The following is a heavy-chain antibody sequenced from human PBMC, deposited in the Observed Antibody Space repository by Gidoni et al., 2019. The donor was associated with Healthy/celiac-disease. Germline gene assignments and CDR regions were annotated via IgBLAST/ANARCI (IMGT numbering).Heavy chain of an antibody. CDR1: GGTFSSYA. CDR3: ARVKPYGSGRVRGMDV. CDR2: IIPIFGTA. Sequence: QVQLVQSGAEVKKPGSSVKVSCKASGGTFSSYAISWVRQAPGQGLEWMGGIIPIFGTANYAQKFQGRVTMTADKSTSTAYMELSSLRSEDTAVYYCARVKPYGSGRVRGMDVWGQGTTVTVSS. J-gene: IGHJ6*02. V-gene: IGHV1-69*06. D-gene: IGHD3-10*01.